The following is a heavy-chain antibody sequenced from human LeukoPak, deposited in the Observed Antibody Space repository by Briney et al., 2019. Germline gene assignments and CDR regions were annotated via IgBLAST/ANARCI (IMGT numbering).Heavy chain of an antibody. Sequence: PSETLSLTCTVPGGSISSGGYYWSWIRQHPGKGLEWIGYIYYSGSTYYNPSLKSRVTISVDTSKNQFSLKLSSVTAADTAVYYCARDVAVSGWLLFDYWGQGTLVTVSS. J-gene: IGHJ4*02. CDR2: IYYSGST. V-gene: IGHV4-31*03. CDR3: ARDVAVSGWLLFDY. CDR1: GGSISSGGYY. D-gene: IGHD6-19*01.